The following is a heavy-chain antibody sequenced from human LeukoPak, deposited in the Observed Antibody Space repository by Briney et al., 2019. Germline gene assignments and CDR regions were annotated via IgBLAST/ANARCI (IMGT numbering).Heavy chain of an antibody. V-gene: IGHV3-23*01. D-gene: IGHD6-13*01. CDR3: AKKTPGTYPFDY. J-gene: IGHJ4*02. Sequence: RGSLRLSCAASGFSFSSTAMNWVRQAAGEGREWVSASGTYGDTYYADSVQGRFTISRDNSRNTLYLQMTSLRGDDTAVYYCAKKTPGTYPFDYWGQGTLVTVSP. CDR1: GFSFSSTA. CDR2: SGTYGDT.